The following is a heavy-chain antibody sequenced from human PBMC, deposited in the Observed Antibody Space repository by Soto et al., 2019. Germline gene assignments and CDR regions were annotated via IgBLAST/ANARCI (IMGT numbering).Heavy chain of an antibody. Sequence: PGESLKISCKGSGYAFTNHWIAWVRQMPGKGLEWMGIIYPGDSDTRYSPSFQGQVTISADKSISTAYLQWSSLKASDTAMYYCTRTTGVFSYYGMDIWGQGTTVTVS. CDR1: GYAFTNHW. CDR2: IYPGDSDT. D-gene: IGHD1-1*01. CDR3: TRTTGVFSYYGMDI. V-gene: IGHV5-51*01. J-gene: IGHJ6*02.